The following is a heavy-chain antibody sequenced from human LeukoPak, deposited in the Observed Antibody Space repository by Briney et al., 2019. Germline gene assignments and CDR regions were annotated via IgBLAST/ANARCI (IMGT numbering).Heavy chain of an antibody. J-gene: IGHJ5*02. Sequence: GGSLRLSCAASGFTLSAYEMNWVRQAPGKGLDWVSYIDSGGDTMYYADSVKGRSTISRDSAKNSLSLQMNSLRAEDTAVYYCARGSGIVVVPAAMYWFDPWGQGTLVTVSS. V-gene: IGHV3-48*03. D-gene: IGHD2-2*01. CDR3: ARGSGIVVVPAAMYWFDP. CDR1: GFTLSAYE. CDR2: IDSGGDTM.